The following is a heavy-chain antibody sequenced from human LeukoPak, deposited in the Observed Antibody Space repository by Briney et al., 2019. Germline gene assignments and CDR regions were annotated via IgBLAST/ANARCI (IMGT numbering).Heavy chain of an antibody. CDR3: ARAGRYYYDSSGSQWDFYYFDY. V-gene: IGHV4-59*08. CDR1: GGSISSYY. CDR2: IYYSGST. J-gene: IGHJ4*02. Sequence: SETLSLTCTVSGGSISSYYWSWIRQPPGKGLEWIGYIYYSGSTNYNPSLKSRVTISVDTSKNQFSLKLSSVTAADTAVYYCARAGRYYYDSSGSQWDFYYFDYWGQGTLVTVSS. D-gene: IGHD3-22*01.